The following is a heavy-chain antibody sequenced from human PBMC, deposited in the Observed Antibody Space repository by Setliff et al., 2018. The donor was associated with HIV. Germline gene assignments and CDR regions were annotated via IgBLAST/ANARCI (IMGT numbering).Heavy chain of an antibody. D-gene: IGHD2-8*01. CDR2: ISAYNGDT. Sequence: ASVKVSCKVSGYSLTELSMHWVRQAPGQGLEWMGWISAYNGDTEYAQNLQGRVAMTTDTSTSTAYMELTSLKSDDTAVYYCARGFMSIRVLTPFDYWGQGTLVTVSS. CDR1: GYSLTELS. J-gene: IGHJ4*02. V-gene: IGHV1-18*01. CDR3: ARGFMSIRVLTPFDY.